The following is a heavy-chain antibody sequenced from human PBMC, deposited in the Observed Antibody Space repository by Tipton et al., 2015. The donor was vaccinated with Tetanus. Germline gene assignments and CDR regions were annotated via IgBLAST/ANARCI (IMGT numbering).Heavy chain of an antibody. CDR3: ARYYDSSGYYRRRYTSSFDY. Sequence: TLSLTCTVPHDSITSYYWTWMRQSPGKGLEWIGYIFYTGSTNYNPSFKSRVTMSVDTSKNQFSLKLSSVTAADTAVYYCARYYDSSGYYRRRYTSSFDYWGQGTLVTVSS. V-gene: IGHV4-59*01. CDR1: HDSITSYY. J-gene: IGHJ4*02. D-gene: IGHD3-22*01. CDR2: IFYTGST.